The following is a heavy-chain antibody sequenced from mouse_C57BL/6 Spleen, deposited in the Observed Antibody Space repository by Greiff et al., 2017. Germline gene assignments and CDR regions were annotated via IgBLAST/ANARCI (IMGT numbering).Heavy chain of an antibody. V-gene: IGHV5-4*03. CDR3: AKLGSFDY. J-gene: IGHJ2*01. CDR2: ISDGGSYT. CDR1: GFTFSSYA. Sequence: EVKLQESGGGLVKPGGSLKLSCAASGFTFSSYAMSWVRQTPEKRLEWVATISDGGSYTYYPDNVKGRFTISRDNAKNNLYLQMSHLKSEDTAMYYCAKLGSFDYWGQGTTLTVSS.